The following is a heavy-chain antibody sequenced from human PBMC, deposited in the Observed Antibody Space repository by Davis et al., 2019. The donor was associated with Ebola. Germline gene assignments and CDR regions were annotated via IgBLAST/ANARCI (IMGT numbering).Heavy chain of an antibody. D-gene: IGHD5-18*01. V-gene: IGHV4-59*08. Sequence: SETLSLTCTVSGGSIRRYYWSWIRQPPGKGLEWIGYIYYSGSTNYNPSLKSRVTISVDTSKNQFSLKLSSVTAADTAVYYCARGHSYDSMVYGLDVWGQGTTVTVSS. CDR1: GGSIRRYY. J-gene: IGHJ6*02. CDR2: IYYSGST. CDR3: ARGHSYDSMVYGLDV.